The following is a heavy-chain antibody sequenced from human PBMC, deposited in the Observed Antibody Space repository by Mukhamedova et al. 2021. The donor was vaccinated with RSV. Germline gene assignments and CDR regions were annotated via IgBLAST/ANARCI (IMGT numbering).Heavy chain of an antibody. CDR2: ISASNGNT. Sequence: SYGISWVRRAPAQGLEWMGWISASNGNTKNAQNLQGRVTMTTDTSTSTAYMELRSLRADDTAVYYCARGSVAGSDYYYMDVWGKG. CDR1: SYG. CDR3: ARGSVAGSDYYYMDV. D-gene: IGHD6-19*01. J-gene: IGHJ6*03. V-gene: IGHV1-18*01.